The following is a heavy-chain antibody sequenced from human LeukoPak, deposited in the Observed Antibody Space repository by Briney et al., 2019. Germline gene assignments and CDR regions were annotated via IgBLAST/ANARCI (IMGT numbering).Heavy chain of an antibody. Sequence: GGSLRLSCAASGFTFSSYSMNWVRQAPGKGLEWVSSISSSSSYIYYADSVKGRFTISRDNSKNTLYLQMNSLRAEDTAVYYCAKAGYGSGSGKFDYWGQGTLVTVSS. CDR3: AKAGYGSGSGKFDY. V-gene: IGHV3-21*04. CDR1: GFTFSSYS. D-gene: IGHD3-10*01. J-gene: IGHJ4*02. CDR2: ISSSSSYI.